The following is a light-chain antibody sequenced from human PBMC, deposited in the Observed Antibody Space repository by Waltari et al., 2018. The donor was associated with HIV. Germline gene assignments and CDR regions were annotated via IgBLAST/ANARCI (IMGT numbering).Light chain of an antibody. J-gene: IGLJ2*01. CDR1: SSNIGSNP. V-gene: IGLV1-44*01. CDR3: AAWDDSLNCVL. Sequence: QSVRTQPPSASGTPGQRGTISCSGCSSNIGSNPVNGYQQHPGTAPKLLIYSNNQRPSGVPDRFSGSKSGTSASLAISGLQSEDVADYYCAAWDDSLNCVLFGGGTKLTVL. CDR2: SNN.